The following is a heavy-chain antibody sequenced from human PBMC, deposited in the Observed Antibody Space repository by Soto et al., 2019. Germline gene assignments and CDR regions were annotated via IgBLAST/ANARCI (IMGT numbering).Heavy chain of an antibody. V-gene: IGHV3-49*03. CDR2: IRSKAYGGTT. CDR3: TIFLSWGSDRCYLH. D-gene: IGHD3-16*01. Sequence: PGGPLRLTCTASGLRPGQYPMCWFRQAPGKGLEWVGFIRSKAYGGTTDYAASVKGRFTISRDDSKSIAYLQMNSLKTEDTAVYYCTIFLSWGSDRCYLHSGQRPRVSVP. J-gene: IGHJ4*02. CDR1: GLRPGQYP.